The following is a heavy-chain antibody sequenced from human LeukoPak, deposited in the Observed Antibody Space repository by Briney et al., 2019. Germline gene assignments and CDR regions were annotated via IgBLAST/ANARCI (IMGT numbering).Heavy chain of an antibody. CDR3: AKDASVGY. CDR2: ISGSGSST. J-gene: IGHJ4*02. CDR1: GFTFSTFA. V-gene: IGHV3-23*01. Sequence: GGTLRLSCAASGFTFSTFAMSWVRQAPGKGLEWVSAISGSGSSTYYADSVKGRFAISRDNSNNTLYLQMNSRRAEDTAVYYWAKDASVGYWGQGTLVTVYS.